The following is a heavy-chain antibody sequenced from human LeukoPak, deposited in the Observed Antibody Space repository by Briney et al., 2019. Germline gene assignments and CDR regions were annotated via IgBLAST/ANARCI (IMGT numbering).Heavy chain of an antibody. CDR2: IYSGGST. CDR3: ARKDGDY. J-gene: IGHJ4*02. CDR1: GASISAFH. V-gene: IGHV4-4*07. Sequence: SETLSLTWTVAGASISAFHWTGFRQPAGKGLEWIGLIYSGGSTLFNPSLKSRVAMSVDLTKNHLSLKLTSVTAADTAMYYCARKDGDYWGRGTLVTVSS.